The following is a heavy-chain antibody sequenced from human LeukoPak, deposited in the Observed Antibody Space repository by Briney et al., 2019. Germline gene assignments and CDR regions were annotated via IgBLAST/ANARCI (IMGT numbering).Heavy chain of an antibody. CDR2: VYESGST. CDR1: GGSINNYY. CDR3: ARVHGGGSNYFDY. J-gene: IGHJ4*02. Sequence: ETLSLTCIVSGGSINNYYWTWIRQPAGKGLEWIGRVYESGSTNYNPSLKSRVTMSVDTSKKQFSLKLSSVTAADAAVYYCARVHGGGSNYFDYWGQGTLVTVSS. V-gene: IGHV4-4*07. D-gene: IGHD1-26*01.